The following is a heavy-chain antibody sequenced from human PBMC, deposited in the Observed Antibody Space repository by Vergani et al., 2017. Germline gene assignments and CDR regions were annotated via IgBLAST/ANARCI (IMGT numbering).Heavy chain of an antibody. CDR2: ISSSSSYI. Sequence: EVQLVESGGGLVQPGGSLRLSCAASGFTFSSYSMNWVRQAPGKGLEWVSSISSSSSYIYYADSVKGRFTISRDNAKNSLYLQMNSLRAEDTAVYYCARDSSSWYEGQNWFDPWGQGTLVTVSS. CDR1: GFTFSSYS. V-gene: IGHV3-21*01. CDR3: ARDSSSWYEGQNWFDP. D-gene: IGHD6-13*01. J-gene: IGHJ5*02.